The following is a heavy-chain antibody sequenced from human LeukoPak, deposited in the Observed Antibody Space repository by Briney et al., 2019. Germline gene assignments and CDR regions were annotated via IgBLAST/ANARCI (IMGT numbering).Heavy chain of an antibody. J-gene: IGHJ6*03. Sequence: PSETLSLTCTVSGGSISSYYWSWIRQPPGKGLEWIGYIYYSGSTNYNPSLKSRVTISVDTSKNQFSLKLSSVTAADTAVYYCARVGYSSSWYYYYMDVWGKGTTVTISS. CDR1: GGSISSYY. CDR2: IYYSGST. V-gene: IGHV4-59*01. D-gene: IGHD6-13*01. CDR3: ARVGYSSSWYYYYMDV.